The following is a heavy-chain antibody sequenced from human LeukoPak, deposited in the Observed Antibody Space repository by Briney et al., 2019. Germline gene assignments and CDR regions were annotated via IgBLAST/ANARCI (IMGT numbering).Heavy chain of an antibody. CDR3: AHTKEVLLWFGAYRGNWFDP. CDR2: IYWDDDK. D-gene: IGHD3-10*01. Sequence: ESGPTLVNPTQTLTLTCTFSGFSLSTSGVGVGWIRQPPGKALEWLALIYWDDDKRYSPSLKSRLTITKDTSKNQVVLTMTNMDPVDTATYYFAHTKEVLLWFGAYRGNWFDPWGQGTLVTVSS. J-gene: IGHJ5*02. V-gene: IGHV2-5*02. CDR1: GFSLSTSGVG.